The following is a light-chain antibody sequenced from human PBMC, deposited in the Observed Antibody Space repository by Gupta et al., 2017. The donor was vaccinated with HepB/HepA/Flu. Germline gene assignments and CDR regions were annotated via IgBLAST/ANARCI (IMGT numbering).Light chain of an antibody. Sequence: EIVLTQSPGTLSLSPGERATLSCRASQSVSNSYLAWYQQKPGQAPRLLIFGASNRATGIPDRFSGSGSGTDFTLTISRLEPEDFAVYYCQQYGSSPRTFGQGTKVESK. CDR3: QQYGSSPRT. CDR2: GAS. V-gene: IGKV3-20*01. J-gene: IGKJ1*01. CDR1: QSVSNSY.